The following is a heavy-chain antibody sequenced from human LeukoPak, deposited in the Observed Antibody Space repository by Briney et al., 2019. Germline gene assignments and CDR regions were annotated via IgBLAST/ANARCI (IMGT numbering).Heavy chain of an antibody. CDR2: ISSSGSTI. J-gene: IGHJ4*02. CDR1: GFTFSDYY. CDR3: ARDRVDIVASPFDY. D-gene: IGHD5-12*01. V-gene: IGHV3-11*04. Sequence: GGSLRLSCAASGFTFSDYYMSWTRQAPGKGLEWVSYISSSGSTIYYADSVKGRFTISRDNAKNSLYLQVNSQRAEDTAVYYYARDRVDIVASPFDYWGQGTLVTVSS.